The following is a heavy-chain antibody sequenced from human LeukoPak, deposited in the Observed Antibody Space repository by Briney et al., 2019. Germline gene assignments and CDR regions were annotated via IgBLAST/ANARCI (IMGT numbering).Heavy chain of an antibody. V-gene: IGHV3-74*01. CDR3: AREQLPYGDYAGYFDL. Sequence: KAGGSLRLSCAASGFTFSSHWMHCVRQAPGKGLVWVSHINSEGSSTSYADSVKGRFTISRDNAKNTLYLQMNSLRAEDTAVYYCAREQLPYGDYAGYFDLWGRGTLVTVSS. CDR2: INSEGSST. D-gene: IGHD4-17*01. J-gene: IGHJ2*01. CDR1: GFTFSSHW.